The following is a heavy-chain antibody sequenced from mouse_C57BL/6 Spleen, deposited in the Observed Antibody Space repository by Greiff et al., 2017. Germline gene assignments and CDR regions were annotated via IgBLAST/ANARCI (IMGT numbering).Heavy chain of an antibody. Sequence: EVQLQQSGPELVKPGASVKMSCKASGYTFTDYNMHWVKQSHGKSLEWIGYLNPNNGGTSYNQKFKGKATLTVNKSTSTAYMELRSLTSEDSAIYYCARGYYGRSYDDYYAMDYWGQGTSVTVSS. CDR2: LNPNNGGT. D-gene: IGHD1-1*01. CDR1: GYTFTDYN. V-gene: IGHV1-22*01. J-gene: IGHJ4*01. CDR3: ARGYYGRSYDDYYAMDY.